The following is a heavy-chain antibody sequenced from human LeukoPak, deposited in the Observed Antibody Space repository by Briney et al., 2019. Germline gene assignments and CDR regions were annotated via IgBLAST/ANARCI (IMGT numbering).Heavy chain of an antibody. CDR3: AKADYGDFTFDY. V-gene: IGHV3-30*18. CDR1: AFTFSSYG. D-gene: IGHD4-17*01. CDR2: ISFDGSNK. Sequence: GGSLRLSCAASAFTFSSYGLHWVRQAPGKGLEWVALISFDGSNKYYADSVRGRFTISRDNSKNTLYLQMNSLRPEDTAVYYCAKADYGDFTFDYWGQGTLITVSS. J-gene: IGHJ4*02.